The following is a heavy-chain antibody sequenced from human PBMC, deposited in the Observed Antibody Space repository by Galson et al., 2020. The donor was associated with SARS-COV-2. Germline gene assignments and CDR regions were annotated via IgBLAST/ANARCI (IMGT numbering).Heavy chain of an antibody. J-gene: IGHJ4*02. Sequence: MHWVRQAPGKGLEWVAQIFFDGSDKYYGDSVKGRFTISRDSSKNTVYLQMNNLRADDTAVYYCARDGQTSSGWAFDYWGQGTLVTVSS. D-gene: IGHD6-19*01. CDR3: ARDGQTSSGWAFDY. V-gene: IGHV3-33*01. CDR2: IFFDGSDK.